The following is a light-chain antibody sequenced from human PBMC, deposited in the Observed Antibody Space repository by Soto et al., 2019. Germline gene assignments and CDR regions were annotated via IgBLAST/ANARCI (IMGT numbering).Light chain of an antibody. V-gene: IGLV2-14*01. CDR1: SSDVGGYNF. CDR2: EVN. Sequence: QSALTQPASVSGSLGQSITISCTGTSSDVGGYNFVSWYQQHPGKVPKLIIYEVNNRPSGVSNRFSGSKSANTASLTISGLQADDEADYYCSSFTSTSTQVFGGGTTLTVL. CDR3: SSFTSTSTQV. J-gene: IGLJ3*02.